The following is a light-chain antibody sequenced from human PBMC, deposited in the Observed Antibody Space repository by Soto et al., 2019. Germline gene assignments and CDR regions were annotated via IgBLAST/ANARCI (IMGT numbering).Light chain of an antibody. CDR2: YVS. CDR1: SSDVGGYNY. V-gene: IGLV2-14*03. CDR3: SSHTSINSYV. J-gene: IGLJ1*01. Sequence: QSVLTQPASVSGSPGQSITISCTGTSSDVGGYNYVSWYQQHPGKAPKLMIYYVSHRPSGVSNRFSGSKSGNTASLTISGLQAEDEADYYCSSHTSINSYVFGTGNTVTVL.